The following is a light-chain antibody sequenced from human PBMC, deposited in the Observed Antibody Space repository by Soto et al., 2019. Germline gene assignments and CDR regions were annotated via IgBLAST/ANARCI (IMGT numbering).Light chain of an antibody. CDR1: SSDVGGYNH. CDR3: CSYAGSYIYV. J-gene: IGLJ1*01. V-gene: IGLV2-11*01. CDR2: DVS. Sequence: QSALTQPRSVSGSPGQSVAISCTGTSSDVGGYNHVSWYQHHPGKGPKLILYDVSKRPSGVPDRFSGSKSGNTASLTISGLQPEDEAGYYCCSYAGSYIYVFGTRTKVTVL.